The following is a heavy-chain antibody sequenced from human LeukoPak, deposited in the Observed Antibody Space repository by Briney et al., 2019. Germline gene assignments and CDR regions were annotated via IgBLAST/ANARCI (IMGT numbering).Heavy chain of an antibody. J-gene: IGHJ6*03. Sequence: PSETLSLTCAVYGGSFSNYYWSWIRQSPGKGLEWIGEINDSGTINYNPSLMGRVTVSVDKSKNQFSLKLSSATAADTAVYYCARRWNYGRNYYIDVWGKGATVSVSS. CDR1: GGSFSNYY. CDR2: INDSGTI. V-gene: IGHV4-34*01. CDR3: ARRWNYGRNYYIDV. D-gene: IGHD1-7*01.